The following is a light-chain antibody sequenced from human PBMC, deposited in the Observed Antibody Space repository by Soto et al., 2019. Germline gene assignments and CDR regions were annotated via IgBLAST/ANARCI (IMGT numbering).Light chain of an antibody. CDR1: SSDVGGYNY. V-gene: IGLV2-8*01. J-gene: IGLJ1*01. CDR2: EVS. Sequence: QFVLTQPPSASGSPGQSVTVSCTGTSSDVGGYNYVSWYQQHPGKAPKLMIYEVSKRPSGVPDRFSGSKSGNTASLTVSGLQAEDEADYYCSSYAGSNHYVFGTGTKLTVL. CDR3: SSYAGSNHYV.